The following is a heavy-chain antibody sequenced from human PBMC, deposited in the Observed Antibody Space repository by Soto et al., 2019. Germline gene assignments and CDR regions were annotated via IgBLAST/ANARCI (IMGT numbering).Heavy chain of an antibody. D-gene: IGHD6-13*01. CDR3: ARGKLPAQQPFDY. Sequence: SVKVSCKASGGTFSSYTISCVRQAPGQGLEWMGRIIPILGIANYAQKFQGRVTITADKSTSTAYMELSSLRSEDTAVYYCARGKLPAQQPFDYWGQGTLVTVS. J-gene: IGHJ4*02. V-gene: IGHV1-69*02. CDR1: GGTFSSYT. CDR2: IIPILGIA.